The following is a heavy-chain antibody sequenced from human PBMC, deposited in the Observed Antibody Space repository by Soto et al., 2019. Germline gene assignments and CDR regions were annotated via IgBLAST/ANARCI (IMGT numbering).Heavy chain of an antibody. CDR3: ARDSSAWPNYFDS. CDR2: FSGRSGDT. Sequence: GGSLRLSCVASGFSISTHALTWVRQAPGKGLEWVSSFSGRSGDTYYAASVKGRFTISGDSSKNTVILQMNNLRADDTAVYYCARDSSAWPNYFDSWGQGIQVTVSS. CDR1: GFSISTHA. J-gene: IGHJ4*02. V-gene: IGHV3-23*01. D-gene: IGHD6-19*01.